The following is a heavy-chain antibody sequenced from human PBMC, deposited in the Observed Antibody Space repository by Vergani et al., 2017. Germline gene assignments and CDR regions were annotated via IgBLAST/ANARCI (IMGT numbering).Heavy chain of an antibody. CDR1: GFTFSSYE. CDR3: ARETTVKDFDY. V-gene: IGHV3-48*03. Sequence: EVQLVESGGGLVQPGGSLRLSCAASGFTFSSYEMNWVRQAPGKGLEWGSYISSRGSTIYYADSVKGRVTISRDNAKNSLYLQMNSLRAEDTAVYYCARETTVKDFDYWGQGTLVTVSS. CDR2: ISSRGSTI. J-gene: IGHJ4*02. D-gene: IGHD4-17*01.